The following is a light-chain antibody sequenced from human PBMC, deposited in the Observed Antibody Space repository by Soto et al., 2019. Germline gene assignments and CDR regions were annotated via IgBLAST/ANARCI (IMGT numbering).Light chain of an antibody. V-gene: IGKV1-5*01. CDR1: QTISSW. J-gene: IGKJ1*01. Sequence: DIQMTQSPSTLSESVGYTVTITCRASQTISSWLAWCQQKPGKAPKLLIYDASSLESGVPSRFSGSGSGTEFTLTISSLQPDDFATYYCQQYNSYSGTFGQGTKVDIK. CDR3: QQYNSYSGT. CDR2: DAS.